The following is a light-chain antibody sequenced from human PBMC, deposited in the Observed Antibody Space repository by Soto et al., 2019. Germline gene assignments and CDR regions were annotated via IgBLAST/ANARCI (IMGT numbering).Light chain of an antibody. CDR2: GAS. CDR1: QSVTNNY. Sequence: EIVLTQSPGTLSLSPGERATLSCRASQSVTNNYLAWYQQKPGQAPRLLIYGASNRAAGIPDTFSGGGSGTDFTLTITRLQPEDFAVHYCQQYGSSPSTFGQGTKLVVK. CDR3: QQYGSSPST. V-gene: IGKV3-20*01. J-gene: IGKJ2*02.